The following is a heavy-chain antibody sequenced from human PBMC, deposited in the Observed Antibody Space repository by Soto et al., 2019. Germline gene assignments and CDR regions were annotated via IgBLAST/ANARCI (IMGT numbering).Heavy chain of an antibody. Sequence: XXSLRLSFAASGFTFSSYWMGWVPQAPGKGLEWVANIKQDGSEKYYVDSVKGRFTISRDNAKNSLYLQMNSLRAEDTAVYYCARDLAGDYLIIDYWGQGTLVTVSS. J-gene: IGHJ4*02. CDR2: IKQDGSEK. D-gene: IGHD4-17*01. CDR1: GFTFSSYW. V-gene: IGHV3-7*01. CDR3: ARDLAGDYLIIDY.